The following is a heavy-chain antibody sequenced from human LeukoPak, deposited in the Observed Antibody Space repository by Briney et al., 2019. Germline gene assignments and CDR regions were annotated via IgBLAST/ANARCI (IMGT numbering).Heavy chain of an antibody. J-gene: IGHJ4*02. D-gene: IGHD4-23*01. CDR1: GFTFSSYW. Sequence: GGSLRLSCAASGFTFSSYWKNWVRQAPGKGLVWVSRIASDGSSTTYADSVKGRFSISRDNAKNTLYLQMNSLRVEDTAVYYCARGRPHGNDYWGQGTLVTVSS. CDR2: IASDGSST. CDR3: ARGRPHGNDY. V-gene: IGHV3-74*01.